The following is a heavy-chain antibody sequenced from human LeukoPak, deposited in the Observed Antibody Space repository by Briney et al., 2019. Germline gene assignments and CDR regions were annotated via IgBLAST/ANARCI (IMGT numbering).Heavy chain of an antibody. CDR2: IYYSGST. CDR1: GGSISSSSYY. Sequence: SSETLSLTCTVSGGSISSSSYYWGWIRQPPGKGLEWIGSIYYSGSTYYNPSLKSRVTISVDTSKNQFSLKLSSVTAADTAVYYCARAGIAIFGVVIKGAWFDPWGQGTLVTVSS. D-gene: IGHD3-3*01. V-gene: IGHV4-39*07. J-gene: IGHJ5*02. CDR3: ARAGIAIFGVVIKGAWFDP.